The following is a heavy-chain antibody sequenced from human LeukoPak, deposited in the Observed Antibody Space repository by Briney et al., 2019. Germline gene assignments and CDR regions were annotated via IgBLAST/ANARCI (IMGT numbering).Heavy chain of an antibody. CDR1: GYIFTSYW. D-gene: IGHD3-16*01. V-gene: IGHV5-10-1*01. Sequence: RGESLKISCQGSGYIFTSYWISWVRQLPGKGLEWMGRIDPSDSYTNYSPSFQGHVTISADKSISTAYLQWSSLKASDTAMYYCARLRFWGNWFDLWGQGTLVTVSS. CDR3: ARLRFWGNWFDL. CDR2: IDPSDSYT. J-gene: IGHJ5*02.